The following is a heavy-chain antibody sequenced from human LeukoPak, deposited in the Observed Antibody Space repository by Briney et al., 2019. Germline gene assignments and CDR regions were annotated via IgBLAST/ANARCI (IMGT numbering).Heavy chain of an antibody. CDR1: GGSLSSSSYY. V-gene: IGHV4-39*01. CDR2: IYYSGST. Sequence: SETLSLTCTVSGGSLSSSSYYWAWIRQSPGKGLECIGSIYYSGSTYYNPSLKSRVTISVDTSKNQFSLKLSSVTAADTAVYYCARQRCSGGSCFFSDYFDYWGQGALVTVSS. CDR3: ARQRCSGGSCFFSDYFDY. J-gene: IGHJ4*02. D-gene: IGHD2-15*01.